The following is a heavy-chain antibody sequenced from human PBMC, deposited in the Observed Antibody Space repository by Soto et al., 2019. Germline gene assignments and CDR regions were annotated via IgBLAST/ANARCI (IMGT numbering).Heavy chain of an antibody. CDR1: GGTVASSHW. CDR3: AREIVTAGGNNYFDP. J-gene: IGHJ5*02. Sequence: PSETLSLTCCFSGGTVASSHWWSWVRQSPGRGLEWIGNVYHTGDTNFNPSLQSRVTFSVDKSNNQFSLRLTSVTAADTAVYFCAREIVTAGGNNYFDPWGPGTLVTVSS. D-gene: IGHD2-21*02. CDR2: VYHTGDT. V-gene: IGHV4-4*02.